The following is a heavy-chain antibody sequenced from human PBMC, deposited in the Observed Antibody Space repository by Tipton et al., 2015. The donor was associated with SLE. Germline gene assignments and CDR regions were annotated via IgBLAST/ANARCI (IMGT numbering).Heavy chain of an antibody. Sequence: TLSLTCTVSGASISSGTYYWSWIRQHPGKGLEWIGYIYYTGSTYYNPSLKSRATISVDTSKNQFSLNLTSMTAADTAVYYCARAVPRGSTSGYWYFDLWGRGTLVTVSS. CDR3: ARAVPRGSTSGYWYFDL. V-gene: IGHV4-31*03. D-gene: IGHD6-6*01. J-gene: IGHJ2*01. CDR2: IYYTGST. CDR1: GASISSGTYY.